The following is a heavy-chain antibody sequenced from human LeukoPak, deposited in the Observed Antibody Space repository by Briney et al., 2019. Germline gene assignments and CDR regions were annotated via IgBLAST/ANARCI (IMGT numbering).Heavy chain of an antibody. J-gene: IGHJ3*02. V-gene: IGHV1-18*04. Sequence: GASVKVSCKASGYTFTSYYMHWVRQAPGQGLEWMGWISAYNGNTKYAQKLQGRVTMTTDTSTSTAYVELRSLRSDDTAVYYCARLNLQNTGELIDIWGQGTMVTVSS. CDR3: ARLNLQNTGELIDI. CDR1: GYTFTSYY. CDR2: ISAYNGNT. D-gene: IGHD3-16*01.